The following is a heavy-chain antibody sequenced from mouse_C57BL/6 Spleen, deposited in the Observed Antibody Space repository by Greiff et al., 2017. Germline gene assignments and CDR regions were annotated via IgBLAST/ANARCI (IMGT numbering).Heavy chain of an antibody. CDR3: ARNYGSSSYYYAMDY. D-gene: IGHD1-1*01. CDR2: IDPEDGET. J-gene: IGHJ4*01. Sequence: VQLQQSGAELVKPGASVKLSCTASGFNIKDYYMHWVKQRTEQGLEWIGRIDPEDGETKYAPKFQGQATITADTSSNTAYLQLSSLTSEDTAVYYCARNYGSSSYYYAMDYWGQGTSVTVSS. CDR1: GFNIKDYY. V-gene: IGHV14-2*01.